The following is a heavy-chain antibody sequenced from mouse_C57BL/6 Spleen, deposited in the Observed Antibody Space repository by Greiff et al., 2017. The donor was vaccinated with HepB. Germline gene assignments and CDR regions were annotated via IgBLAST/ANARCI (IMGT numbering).Heavy chain of an antibody. CDR3: ARWDGYPDY. V-gene: IGHV1-59*01. D-gene: IGHD2-3*01. CDR1: GYTFTSYW. CDR2: IDPSDSYT. Sequence: QVQLKQPGAELVRPGTSVKLSCKASGYTFTSYWMHWVKQRPGQGLEWIGVIDPSDSYTNYNQKVKGKATLTVDTSSSTAYMQLSSLTSEDSAVYYCARWDGYPDYWGQGTTLTVSS. J-gene: IGHJ2*01.